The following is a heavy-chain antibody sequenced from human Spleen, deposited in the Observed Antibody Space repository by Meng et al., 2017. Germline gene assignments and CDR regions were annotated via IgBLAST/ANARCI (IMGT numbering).Heavy chain of an antibody. J-gene: IGHJ6*02. CDR3: ARDASEFYYYGLDV. D-gene: IGHD3-10*01. CDR2: ISSSASTI. V-gene: IGHV3-48*03. CDR1: GFTFNNYE. Sequence: GESLKISCAASGFTFNNYEMNWVRQAPGKGLEWVSYISSSASTIYYADSVKGRFTISRDNAKNSLYLQMNSLRVEDTAVYYCARDASEFYYYGLDVWGQGTTVTVSS.